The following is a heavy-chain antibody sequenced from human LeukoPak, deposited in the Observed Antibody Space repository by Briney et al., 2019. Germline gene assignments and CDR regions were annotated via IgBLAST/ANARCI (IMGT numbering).Heavy chain of an antibody. V-gene: IGHV4-34*01. CDR3: ARGQLGDFWSGYYVFYYGMDV. CDR2: INHSGST. J-gene: IGHJ6*02. Sequence: SETLSLTCAVYGGSFSGYYWSWLRQPPGKGLEWIGEINHSGSTNYNPSLKSRVTISVDTSKNQFSLKLSSVTAADTAVYYCARGQLGDFWSGYYVFYYGMDVWGQGTTVTVSS. D-gene: IGHD3-3*01. CDR1: GGSFSGYY.